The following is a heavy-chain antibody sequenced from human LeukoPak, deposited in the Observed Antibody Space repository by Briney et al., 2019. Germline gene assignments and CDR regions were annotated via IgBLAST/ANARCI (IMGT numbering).Heavy chain of an antibody. CDR3: ARSSGTGTFSY. CDR2: VYYGRSP. D-gene: IGHD6-25*01. J-gene: IGHJ4*02. Sequence: SETLSLTCTVSGDSISRSTYYWAWIRQPPGKGLEWIGSVYYGRSPYFNPSLESRATISVDTSKDHFSLKMSSVTAADTAVYYCARSSGTGTFSYWGQGTLVTVSS. V-gene: IGHV4-39*02. CDR1: GDSISRSTYY.